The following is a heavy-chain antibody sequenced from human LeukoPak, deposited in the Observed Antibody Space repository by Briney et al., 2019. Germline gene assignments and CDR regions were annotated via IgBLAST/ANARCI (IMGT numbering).Heavy chain of an antibody. Sequence: WASVKVSCKSSGYTFTIYGISWVRQAPGQGLEWMGWISAYNGNTNYTQKLQGRVTMTTDTSTSTAYMELRSLRSDDTAVYYCARPLITMIVEGAFDIWGQGTMVTVSS. V-gene: IGHV1-18*01. CDR3: ARPLITMIVEGAFDI. CDR2: ISAYNGNT. CDR1: GYTFTIYG. D-gene: IGHD3-22*01. J-gene: IGHJ3*02.